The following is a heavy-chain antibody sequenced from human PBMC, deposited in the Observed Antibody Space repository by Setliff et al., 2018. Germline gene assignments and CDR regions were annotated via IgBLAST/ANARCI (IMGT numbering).Heavy chain of an antibody. V-gene: IGHV1-3*04. CDR1: GYTFTSYG. Sequence: ASVKVSCKASGYTFTSYGVHWVRQAPGQRLEWMGFIYTDNGNTKYSKNFQDRVAITRDTSASTAYMELSSLTSEDTAVYFCAGGSRGFDYWGQGALVTVSS. J-gene: IGHJ4*02. CDR3: AGGSRGFDY. CDR2: IYTDNGNT.